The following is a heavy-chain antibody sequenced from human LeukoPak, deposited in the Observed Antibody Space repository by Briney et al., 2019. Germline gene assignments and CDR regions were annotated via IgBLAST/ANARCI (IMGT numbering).Heavy chain of an antibody. CDR2: ISWNSGKI. CDR1: GFTFDDYA. Sequence: GRSLRLSCAASGFTFDDYAMHWVRQAPGKGLDWVSGISWNSGKIDYADSVKGRFTISRDNAKNSLYLQMNSLRTEDTALYYCAKGADTTMGTGAFDIWGHGKIVTVSS. V-gene: IGHV3-9*01. D-gene: IGHD5-18*01. CDR3: AKGADTTMGTGAFDI. J-gene: IGHJ3*02.